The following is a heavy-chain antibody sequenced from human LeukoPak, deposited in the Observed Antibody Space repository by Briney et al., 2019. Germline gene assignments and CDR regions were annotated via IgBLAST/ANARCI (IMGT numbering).Heavy chain of an antibody. Sequence: SVKVSCKASGGTFSSYAISWVRQAPGQRLEWMGGIIPIFGTANYAQKFQGRVTITADESTSTAYMELSSLRSEDTAVYYCARDAPGRDILTGYLDYWGQGTLVTVSS. CDR1: GGTFSSYA. CDR2: IIPIFGTA. J-gene: IGHJ4*02. D-gene: IGHD3-9*01. CDR3: ARDAPGRDILTGYLDY. V-gene: IGHV1-69*01.